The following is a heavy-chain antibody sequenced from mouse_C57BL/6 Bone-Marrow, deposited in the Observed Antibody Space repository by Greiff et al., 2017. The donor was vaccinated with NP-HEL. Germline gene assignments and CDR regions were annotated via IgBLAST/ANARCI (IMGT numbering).Heavy chain of an antibody. D-gene: IGHD1-1*01. CDR3: ASLITGYFDV. J-gene: IGHJ1*03. Sequence: EVKLMESGGGLVKPGGSLKLSCAASGFTFSSYAMSWVRQTPEKRLEWVATISDGGSYTYYPDNVQGRFTISRDNAKNNLYLQMSHLKSEDTAMYYCASLITGYFDVWGTGTTVTVSS. CDR2: ISDGGSYT. CDR1: GFTFSSYA. V-gene: IGHV5-4*03.